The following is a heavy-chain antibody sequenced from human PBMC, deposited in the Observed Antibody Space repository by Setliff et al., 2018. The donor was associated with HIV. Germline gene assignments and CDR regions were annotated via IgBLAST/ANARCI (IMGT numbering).Heavy chain of an antibody. Sequence: SETLSLTCTVSGGSVRSSSYYWGWMRQSPGKGLEWIGSMYSSGITFYNPSLKSRVTISLAASGNQFSLNLTSVTAADTATYYCARGNWGSIGRFDYWGQGILVTVSS. D-gene: IGHD7-27*01. J-gene: IGHJ4*02. CDR3: ARGNWGSIGRFDY. V-gene: IGHV4-39*07. CDR1: GGSVRSSSYY. CDR2: MYSSGIT.